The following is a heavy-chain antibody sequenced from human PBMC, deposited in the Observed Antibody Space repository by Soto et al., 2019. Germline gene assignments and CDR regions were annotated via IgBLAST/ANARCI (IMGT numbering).Heavy chain of an antibody. CDR1: GFTFSSYA. Sequence: GGSLRLSCAASGFTFSSYAMSWVRQAPGKGLEWVSGISGSGGSTYYADSVKGRFTISRDNSKNTLYLQMNSLRAEDTAVYYCATYDCSSTSCYINYWGQGTLVTVSS. V-gene: IGHV3-23*01. J-gene: IGHJ4*02. CDR2: ISGSGGST. CDR3: ATYDCSSTSCYINY. D-gene: IGHD2-2*02.